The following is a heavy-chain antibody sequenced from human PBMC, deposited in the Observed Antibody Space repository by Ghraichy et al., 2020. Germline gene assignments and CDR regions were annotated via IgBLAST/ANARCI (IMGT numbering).Heavy chain of an antibody. CDR2: INHSGST. J-gene: IGHJ4*02. V-gene: IGHV4-34*01. D-gene: IGHD2-2*02. Sequence: SETLSLTCAVYGGSFSGYYWSWIRQPPGKGLEWIGEINHSGSTNYNPSLKSRVTISVDTSKNQFSLKLSSVTAADTAVYYCARGLGCSSTSCYIDYWGQGTLVTVSS. CDR1: GGSFSGYY. CDR3: ARGLGCSSTSCYIDY.